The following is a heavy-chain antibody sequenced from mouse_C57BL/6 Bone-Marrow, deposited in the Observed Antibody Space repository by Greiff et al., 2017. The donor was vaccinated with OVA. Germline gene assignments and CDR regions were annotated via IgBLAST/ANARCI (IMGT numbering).Heavy chain of an antibody. D-gene: IGHD1-1*01. J-gene: IGHJ4*01. V-gene: IGHV5-9*01. CDR2: ISGGGGNT. Sequence: EVQVVESGGGLVKPGGSLKLSCAASGFTFSSYTMSWVRQTPEKRLEWVATISGGGGNTYYPDSVKGRFTISRDNAKNTLYLQMSSLRSEDTALYYCARHYYGSTYYAMEYWGQGTSVTVSS. CDR1: GFTFSSYT. CDR3: ARHYYGSTYYAMEY.